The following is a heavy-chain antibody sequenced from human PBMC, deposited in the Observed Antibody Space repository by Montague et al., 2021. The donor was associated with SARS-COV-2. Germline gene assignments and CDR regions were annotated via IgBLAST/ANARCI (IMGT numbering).Heavy chain of an antibody. Sequence: SETLSLTCAVCGGSFSGYYWGWIRQPPGKGLEWIGEINHSGSTNYNPSLKSRVTISVDTSKNQFSLKLSSVTAADTAVYYCARACGDYILLFYYYHGMDVWGQGTTVTVSS. V-gene: IGHV4-34*01. CDR1: GGSFSGYY. CDR2: INHSGST. CDR3: ARACGDYILLFYYYHGMDV. J-gene: IGHJ6*02. D-gene: IGHD4-17*01.